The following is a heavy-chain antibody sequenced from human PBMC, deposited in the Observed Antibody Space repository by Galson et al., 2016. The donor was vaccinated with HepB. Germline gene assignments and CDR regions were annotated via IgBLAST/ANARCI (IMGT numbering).Heavy chain of an antibody. CDR1: GFIFSDYY. V-gene: IGHV3-11*06. J-gene: IGHJ4*02. CDR2: INGRNTYT. D-gene: IGHD3-16*01. CDR3: ARGIPQTYYFDY. Sequence: SLRLSCPASGFIFSDYYMSWIRQAPGKGLEWVSHINGRNTYTNYAASVKGRFTISRDNAKNSLYLQMNSLGAEDTAVYYCARGIPQTYYFDYWGQGSLVTVSS.